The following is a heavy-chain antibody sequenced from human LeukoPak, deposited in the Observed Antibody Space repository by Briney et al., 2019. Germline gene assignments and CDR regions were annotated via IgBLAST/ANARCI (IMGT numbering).Heavy chain of an antibody. V-gene: IGHV4-4*07. D-gene: IGHD3-16*01. Sequence: SETLSLTCTVSGGSLWSFYWSWVRQPAGKGLEWIGRLYNNGSTNYSPSLKSRVIMSFDPSKNQFSPKLNSVTAADTAFYCVRDRGLGRGFDPWGQGTMVTVSS. J-gene: IGHJ5*02. CDR1: GGSLWSFY. CDR2: LYNNGST. CDR3: VRDRGLGRGFDP.